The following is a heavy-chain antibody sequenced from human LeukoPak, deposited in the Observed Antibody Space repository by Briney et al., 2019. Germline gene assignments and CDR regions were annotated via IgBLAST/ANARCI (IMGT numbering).Heavy chain of an antibody. CDR3: ARDRGTYSSGWYVVDWFDP. Sequence: ASVKVSCKVSGYTLTELSMHWVRQAPGKGLEWMGGFDPEDGETIYAQKFQGRVTMTEDTSTDTAYMELRSLRSDDTAVYYCARDRGTYSSGWYVVDWFDPWGQGTLVTVSS. CDR2: FDPEDGET. V-gene: IGHV1-24*01. CDR1: GYTLTELS. D-gene: IGHD6-19*01. J-gene: IGHJ5*02.